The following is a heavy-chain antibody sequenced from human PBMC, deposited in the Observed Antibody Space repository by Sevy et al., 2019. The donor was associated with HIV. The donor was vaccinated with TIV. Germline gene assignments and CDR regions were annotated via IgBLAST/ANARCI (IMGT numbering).Heavy chain of an antibody. Sequence: GGSLRLSCAASGFTFSSYAMHWVRQAPGKGLEWVAVISYDGSNKYYADSVKGRFTISRDNSKNTLYLQMNSLRAEDTAVYYCARHGSIAAAGKLDYWGQGTLVTVSS. J-gene: IGHJ4*02. CDR1: GFTFSSYA. CDR2: ISYDGSNK. D-gene: IGHD6-13*01. CDR3: ARHGSIAAAGKLDY. V-gene: IGHV3-30*04.